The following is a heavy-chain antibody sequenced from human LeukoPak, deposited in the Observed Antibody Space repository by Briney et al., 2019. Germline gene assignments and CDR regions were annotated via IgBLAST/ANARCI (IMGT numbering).Heavy chain of an antibody. D-gene: IGHD2-2*01. CDR1: GFTFSSYW. CDR2: IKQDGSEK. Sequence: GGSLRLSCAASGFTFSSYWMSWVRQAPGKGLEWVANIKQDGSEKYYVDSVKGRFTISRDNAKNSLYLQMNSLRAEDTAVYYCARVQIVVVPAALQDAFDIWGQGTMVTVSS. J-gene: IGHJ3*02. V-gene: IGHV3-7*01. CDR3: ARVQIVVVPAALQDAFDI.